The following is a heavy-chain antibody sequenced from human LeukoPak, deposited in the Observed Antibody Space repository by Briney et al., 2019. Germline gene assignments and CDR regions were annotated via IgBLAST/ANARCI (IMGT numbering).Heavy chain of an antibody. D-gene: IGHD3-22*01. CDR2: IYYSGST. V-gene: IGHV4-59*01. CDR1: GGSISSNY. CDR3: ARVTGYMIEDYFDY. J-gene: IGHJ4*02. Sequence: PSETLSLTCNVSGGSISSNYWSWIRQPPGKGLEWIGYIYYSGSTNYKPSLKSRVTISVETSKNQFSLKLRSVTAADTAVYYCARVTGYMIEDYFDYWGQGTLVTVSS.